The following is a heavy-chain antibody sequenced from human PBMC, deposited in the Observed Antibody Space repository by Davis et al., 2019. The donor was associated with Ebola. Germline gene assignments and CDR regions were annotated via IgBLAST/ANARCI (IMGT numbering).Heavy chain of an antibody. D-gene: IGHD3-9*01. CDR2: ISDSGST. Sequence: SETLSLTCSVSGDSIRSHYWSWIRQPPGKGLEWIGYISDSGSTNYNPSLKSRVTISVDTSKNQMSLKLSSVTAADTAVYYCATQGRYFDWLSNYGMDVWGQGTTVTVSS. J-gene: IGHJ6*02. CDR1: GDSIRSHY. CDR3: ATQGRYFDWLSNYGMDV. V-gene: IGHV4-59*08.